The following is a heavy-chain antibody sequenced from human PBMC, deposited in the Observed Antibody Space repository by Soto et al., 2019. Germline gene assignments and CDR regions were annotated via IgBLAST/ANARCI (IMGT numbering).Heavy chain of an antibody. J-gene: IGHJ5*02. CDR2: INHSGST. V-gene: IGHV4-34*01. CDR1: GGSFSGYY. Sequence: QVQLQQWGAGLLKPSETLSLTCAVYGGSFSGYYWSWIRQPPGKGLEWIGEINHSGSTNYNPSLKSRVTISVDTSKNQFSLKLSSVTAADTAVYYCARVRSQRGGNCCSSTSCSCGWFDPWGQGTLVTVSS. CDR3: ARVRSQRGGNCCSSTSCSCGWFDP. D-gene: IGHD2-2*01.